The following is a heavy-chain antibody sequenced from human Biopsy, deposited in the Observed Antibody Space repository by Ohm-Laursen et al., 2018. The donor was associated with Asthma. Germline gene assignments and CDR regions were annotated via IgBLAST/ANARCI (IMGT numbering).Heavy chain of an antibody. D-gene: IGHD3-16*01. Sequence: AAPVKVSCKASRYTFTSYDINWVRQATGQGLEWMGWMNPNIGNTGYPQNFQGRVTMTRDTSISTAYMELSSLRSEDTAVYYCTRWSLRVRDTPNDYWGQGTLVTVSS. J-gene: IGHJ4*02. V-gene: IGHV1-8*01. CDR3: TRWSLRVRDTPNDY. CDR1: RYTFTSYD. CDR2: MNPNIGNT.